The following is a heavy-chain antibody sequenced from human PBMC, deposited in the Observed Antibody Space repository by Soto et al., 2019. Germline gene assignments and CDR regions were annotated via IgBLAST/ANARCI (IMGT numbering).Heavy chain of an antibody. CDR1: GFTLRSYS. CDR3: ARDRRFLEWLISTGMDV. Sequence: PGWSLRLSCAASGFTLRSYSMDWFLQATGKGLEWVSYISSSSSTIYYADSVKGRFTISRDNAKTSLYLQMNSLRDEGTAVYYCARDRRFLEWLISTGMDVWGQGTTVTVSS. J-gene: IGHJ6*02. CDR2: ISSSSSTI. V-gene: IGHV3-48*02. D-gene: IGHD3-3*01.